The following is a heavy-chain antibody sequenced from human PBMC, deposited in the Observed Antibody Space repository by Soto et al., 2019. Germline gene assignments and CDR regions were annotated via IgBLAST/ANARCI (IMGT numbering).Heavy chain of an antibody. V-gene: IGHV1-18*01. D-gene: IGHD5-18*01. CDR2: ISAYNGDT. CDR1: GYTFTNYG. Sequence: QVQLMQSGAEVKKPGASVKVSCKASGYTFTNYGISWVRQAPGQGLEWMGWISAYNGDTNYAQNLQSRVTMTTDTPTSTAYMELRSLRSDDTAVYYCARDRWIQLGSGSRDSWFDPWGQGTLITVSS. CDR3: ARDRWIQLGSGSRDSWFDP. J-gene: IGHJ5*02.